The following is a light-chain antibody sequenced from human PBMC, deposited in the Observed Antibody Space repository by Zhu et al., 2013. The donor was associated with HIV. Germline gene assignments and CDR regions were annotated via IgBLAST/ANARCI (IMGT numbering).Light chain of an antibody. J-gene: IGLJ1*01. CDR1: KLGDKY. V-gene: IGLV3-1*01. CDR3: QAWDIRSAYV. CDR2: QDN. Sequence: SYELTQSPSVSVSPGQTVSITCSGDKLGDKYACWYQQKPGQSPVLVIYQDNKRPSGIPERFSGSNSGSTATLTISGTQAMDEGDYYCQAWDIRSAYVFGTGTKVTVL.